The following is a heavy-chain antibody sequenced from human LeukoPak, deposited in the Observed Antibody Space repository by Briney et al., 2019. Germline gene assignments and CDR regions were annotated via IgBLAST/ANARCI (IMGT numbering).Heavy chain of an antibody. CDR3: AKDSGYNYGHGLHY. CDR1: GFTFSSYN. V-gene: IGHV3-30-3*01. J-gene: IGHJ4*02. CDR2: ISNDGSNE. D-gene: IGHD5-18*01. Sequence: GGSLRLSCAASGFTFSSYNMHWVRQAPGTGLEWVALISNDGSNEYYADSVKGRFTISRDNSKNTLYLQVNNLRAEDTAVYYCAKDSGYNYGHGLHYWDQGALVTVSS.